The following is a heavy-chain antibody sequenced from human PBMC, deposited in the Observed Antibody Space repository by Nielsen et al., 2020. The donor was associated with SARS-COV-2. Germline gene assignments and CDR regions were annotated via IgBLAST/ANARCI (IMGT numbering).Heavy chain of an antibody. V-gene: IGHV3-30-3*01. CDR1: GFTFSSYA. Sequence: GGSLRLSCAASGFTFSSYAMHWVRQAPGKGLEWVAVISYDGSNKYYADSVKGRFTISRDNSKNTLYLQMNSLRAEDTAVYYCARLRTGRGAFDIWGQGTMVTVSS. CDR3: ARLRTGRGAFDI. D-gene: IGHD3-10*01. CDR2: ISYDGSNK. J-gene: IGHJ3*02.